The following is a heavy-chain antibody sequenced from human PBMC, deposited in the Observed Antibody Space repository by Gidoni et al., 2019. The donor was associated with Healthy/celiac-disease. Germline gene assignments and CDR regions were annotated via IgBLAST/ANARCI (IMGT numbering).Heavy chain of an antibody. CDR1: GYPFTSYY. D-gene: IGHD2-15*01. CDR2: INPSGGST. V-gene: IGHV1-46*01. J-gene: IGHJ4*02. Sequence: QVQLVQSGAEVKKPGASVKVSCKASGYPFTSYYMHWVRQAPGQGLEWMGIINPSGGSTSYAQKFQGRVTMTRDTSTSTVYMELSSLRSEDTAVYYCASVGSSTAFDYWGQGTLVTVSS. CDR3: ASVGSSTAFDY.